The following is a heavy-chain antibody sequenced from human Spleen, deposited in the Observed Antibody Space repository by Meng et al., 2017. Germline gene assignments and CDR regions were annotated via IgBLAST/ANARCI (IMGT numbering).Heavy chain of an antibody. D-gene: IGHD3-22*01. J-gene: IGHJ6*02. CDR2: IYYSGST. V-gene: IGHV4-39*07. CDR3: ARAAGDYYESSGYSLHPYYYGMDV. Sequence: SETLSLTCTVSGGSISSSSYYWGWIRQPPGKGLEWIGSIYYSGSTYYNPSLKSRVTISVDTSKNQFSLKLSSVTAADTAVYYCARAAGDYYESSGYSLHPYYYGMDVWGQGTTVTVSS. CDR1: GGSISSSSYY.